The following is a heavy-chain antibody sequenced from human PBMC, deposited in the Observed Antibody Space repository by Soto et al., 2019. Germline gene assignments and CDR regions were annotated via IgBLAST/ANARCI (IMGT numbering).Heavy chain of an antibody. D-gene: IGHD1-20*01. CDR2: VSFDGSNK. CDR3: ARDQTGITTTGGGRIDH. J-gene: IGHJ4*02. CDR1: GFTFSTHA. Sequence: QVQLVESGGGVVQPGRSLRLSCAASGFTFSTHAMHWVRQAPGKGLECVAIVSFDGSNKYYADSVKGRFTXSRDNSKXXXXXXXXXLTPXDTAVYYCARDQTGITTTGGGRIDHWGQGTLVTVSS. V-gene: IGHV3-30-3*01.